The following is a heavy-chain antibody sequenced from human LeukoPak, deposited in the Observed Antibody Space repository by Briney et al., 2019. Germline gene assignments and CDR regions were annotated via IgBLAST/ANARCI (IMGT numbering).Heavy chain of an antibody. V-gene: IGHV1-18*01. CDR3: ARGGVLDDSIGY. Sequence: ASVKVSCKASGYTFANYAISWVRQAPGLGLEWMGWVSAYNDNTYYAQKLQGRVTMTTDTSTSTAYKELRSLRSDDTAVYYCARGGVLDDSIGYWGQGTLVTVSS. CDR2: VSAYNDNT. CDR1: GYTFANYA. D-gene: IGHD3-22*01. J-gene: IGHJ4*02.